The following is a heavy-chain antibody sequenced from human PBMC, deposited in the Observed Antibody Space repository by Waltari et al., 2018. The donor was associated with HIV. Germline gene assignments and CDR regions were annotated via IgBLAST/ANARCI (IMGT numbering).Heavy chain of an antibody. Sequence: QVQLQQWGAGLLTPSETLSLTCAVYGGSFGGYFCIWIRQSPGKGLEWIGEIGHNGSTNYNPSLQGRVTISVDRSKNQFSLKLKSVTAADTATYYCAGSIVVVVSTRTNWFDPWGQGTLVIVSS. CDR1: GGSFGGYF. D-gene: IGHD2-15*01. CDR3: AGSIVVVVSTRTNWFDP. V-gene: IGHV4-34*02. J-gene: IGHJ5*02. CDR2: IGHNGST.